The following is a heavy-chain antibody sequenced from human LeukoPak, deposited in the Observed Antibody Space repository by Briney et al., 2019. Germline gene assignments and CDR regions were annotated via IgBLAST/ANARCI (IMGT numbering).Heavy chain of an antibody. D-gene: IGHD3-22*01. J-gene: IGHJ4*02. V-gene: IGHV3-64D*09. CDR1: GFTFSSYA. Sequence: PGGSLRLSCVASGFTFSSYAMHWVRQAPGKGLEYVSAISSNGGSTYYADSVKGRFTISRDNSKNTLYLQMSSLRAEDTAVYYCVKDLFHSDSSGYYYFDYWGQGTLVTVSS. CDR3: VKDLFHSDSSGYYYFDY. CDR2: ISSNGGST.